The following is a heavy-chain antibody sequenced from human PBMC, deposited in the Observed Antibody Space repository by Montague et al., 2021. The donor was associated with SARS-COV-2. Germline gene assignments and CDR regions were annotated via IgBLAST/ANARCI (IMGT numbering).Heavy chain of an antibody. CDR1: GFTFSNYD. V-gene: IGHV3-48*03. CDR3: TRDYRSIVGDGLDI. J-gene: IGHJ3*02. CDR2: ISTSAYTT. D-gene: IGHD3-16*02. Sequence: SLRLSCAASGFTFSNYDMNWVRQAPGKGPEWISYISTSAYTTSCAGSVKGRFTIPRDNGKNSLYLQMNSLRVEDTAVYYCTRDYRSIVGDGLDIWGQGTKVTVSS.